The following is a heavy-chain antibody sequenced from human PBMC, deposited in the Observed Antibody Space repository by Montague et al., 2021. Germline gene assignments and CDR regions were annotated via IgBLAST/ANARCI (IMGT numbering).Heavy chain of an antibody. D-gene: IGHD3-10*01. J-gene: IGHJ4*02. Sequence: TLSLTCTVSGGSISSGGYYWSWIRQLPGKGLEWIRYIFYSGNTYYNPSLKSRVTISVDTSKNQFSLKLSSVTAADTVVYYCARAEDYYGSGSYLGFDYWGQGTLVTVSS. CDR3: ARAEDYYGSGSYLGFDY. CDR1: GGSISSGGYY. V-gene: IGHV4-31*03. CDR2: IFYSGNT.